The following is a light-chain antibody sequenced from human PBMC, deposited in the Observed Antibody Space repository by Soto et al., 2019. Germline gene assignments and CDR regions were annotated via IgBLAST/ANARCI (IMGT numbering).Light chain of an antibody. Sequence: EIVLTQYPGTLSLSPGERGTLSCWASQSVSRSYLAWYQQKPGQAPRLLTYGASSRATGIPDRFSGSGSGTDFTLTISRLEPEDFAVYYCQQYGSAPYTFGQGTKLEIK. CDR2: GAS. CDR3: QQYGSAPYT. J-gene: IGKJ2*01. CDR1: QSVSRSY. V-gene: IGKV3-20*01.